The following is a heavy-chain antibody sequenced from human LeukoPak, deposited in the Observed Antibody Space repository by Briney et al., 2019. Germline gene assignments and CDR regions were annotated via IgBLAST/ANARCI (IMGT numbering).Heavy chain of an antibody. CDR1: GFTFNHYY. CDR3: ATGGGYYYHSSDYYREEYSHH. D-gene: IGHD3-22*01. J-gene: IGHJ1*01. V-gene: IGHV3-11*05. CDR2: ISSSSSYT. Sequence: GGSLRLSCAASGFTFNHYYMTWIRQAPGKGLEWVSYISSSSSYTNYADSVKGRVTISRDNAKNSQYLHMNRRRAEDTPVYYCATGGGYYYHSSDYYREEYSHHWGQGTLVTVSS.